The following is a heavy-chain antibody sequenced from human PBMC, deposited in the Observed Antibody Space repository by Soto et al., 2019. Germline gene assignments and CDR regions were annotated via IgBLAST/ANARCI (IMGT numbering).Heavy chain of an antibody. CDR2: INHSGST. CDR3: ALRPTVTTYDY. Sequence: SETLSLTCAVYGGSFSGYYWSWIRQPPGKGLEWIGEINHSGSTNYNPSLKGRVTISVDTSKNQFSLKLSSVTAADTAVYYCALRPTVTTYDYWGQGTLVTVSS. D-gene: IGHD4-17*01. J-gene: IGHJ4*02. CDR1: GGSFSGYY. V-gene: IGHV4-34*01.